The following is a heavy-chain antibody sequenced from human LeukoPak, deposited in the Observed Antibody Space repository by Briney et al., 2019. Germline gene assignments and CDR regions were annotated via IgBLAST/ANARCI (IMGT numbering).Heavy chain of an antibody. CDR2: INHSGST. CDR3: ARAWTGYSYGDY. CDR1: GGSFSGYY. Sequence: SETLSLTCAVSGGSFSGYYWSWIRQPPGKGLEWIGEINHSGSTNYNPSLKSRVTISVDTSKNQFSLKLSSVTAEDTAVYYCARAWTGYSYGDYWGQGTLVTVSS. V-gene: IGHV4-34*01. J-gene: IGHJ4*02. D-gene: IGHD5-18*01.